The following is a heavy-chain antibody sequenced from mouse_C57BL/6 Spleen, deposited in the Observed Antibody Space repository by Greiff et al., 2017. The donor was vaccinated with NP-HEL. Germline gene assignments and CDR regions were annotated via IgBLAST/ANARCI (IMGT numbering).Heavy chain of an antibody. CDR2: IYPRDGST. J-gene: IGHJ1*03. CDR3: ARSNLGRRWYFDV. Sequence: VQLQESGPELVKPGASVKLSCKASGYTFTSYDINWVKQRPGQGLEWIGWIYPRDGSTKYNEKFKGKATLTVDTSSSTAYMELHSLTSEDSAVYFCARSNLGRRWYFDVWGTGTTVTVSS. CDR1: GYTFTSYD. V-gene: IGHV1-85*01. D-gene: IGHD4-1*01.